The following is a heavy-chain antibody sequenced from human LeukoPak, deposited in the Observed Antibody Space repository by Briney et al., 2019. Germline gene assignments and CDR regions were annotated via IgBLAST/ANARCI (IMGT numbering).Heavy chain of an antibody. CDR3: VSEDATVTTFN. D-gene: IGHD4-17*01. V-gene: IGHV3-9*01. Sequence: QSGGSLRLSCAASGFSFDEFAMHWVRQAPGKGLEWVAGIIWNSGLIGYADSVKGRFTISRDNSKNTLYLQMHSLRAEDTAVYYCVSEDATVTTFNWGQGTLVTVSS. CDR1: GFSFDEFA. J-gene: IGHJ4*02. CDR2: IIWNSGLI.